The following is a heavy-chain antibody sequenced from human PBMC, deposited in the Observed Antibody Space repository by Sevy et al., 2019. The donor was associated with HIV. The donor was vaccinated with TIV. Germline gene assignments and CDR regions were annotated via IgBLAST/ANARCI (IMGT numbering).Heavy chain of an antibody. CDR1: GYTXXXXY. CDR3: ARGGXXSGYXMGXPXXXP. D-gene: IGHD3-22*01. V-gene: IGHV1-2*02. J-gene: IGHJ5*02. CDR2: INXXXXXX. Sequence: ASVKVSCKASGYTXXXXYMHWVRXAXGQGXXXMGWINXXXXXXNYAQKFQGRVTMTRDTSISTAKMELSRLRSXGXXVYYCARGGXXSGYXMGXPXXXPWGQGTLVTVSS.